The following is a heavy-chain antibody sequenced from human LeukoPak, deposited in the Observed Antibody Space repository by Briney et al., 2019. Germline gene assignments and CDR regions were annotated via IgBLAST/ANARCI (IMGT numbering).Heavy chain of an antibody. D-gene: IGHD6-13*01. CDR2: ISSSGSYI. V-gene: IGHV3-21*01. CDR1: GFTFSTYS. Sequence: GGSLRLSSAASGFTFSTYSMNWVRQAPGKGLEWVSSISSSGSYIYYADSVKGRFTISRDNAKNSLYLQMNSLRAEDTAVYYCARAPIDSNSWYQAFDLWGQGTMVTVSS. J-gene: IGHJ3*01. CDR3: ARAPIDSNSWYQAFDL.